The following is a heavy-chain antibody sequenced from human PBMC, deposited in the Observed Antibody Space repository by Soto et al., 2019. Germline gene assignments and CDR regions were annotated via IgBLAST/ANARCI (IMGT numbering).Heavy chain of an antibody. CDR1: GFTLSTHA. D-gene: IGHD1-1*01. V-gene: IGHV3-21*01. J-gene: IGHJ4*02. CDR2: ISSSGSYV. Sequence: GGSVRLSXAASGFTLSTHAMVWVRQAPGKGLEWVSSISSSGSYVYYGDSVEGRFTISRDDARNSVYLQMNSLRVEDTAVYYCARDGNYHEFWGQGTLVTVSS. CDR3: ARDGNYHEF.